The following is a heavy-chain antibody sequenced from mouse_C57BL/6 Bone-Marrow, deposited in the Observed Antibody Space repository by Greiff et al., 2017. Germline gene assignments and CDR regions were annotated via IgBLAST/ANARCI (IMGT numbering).Heavy chain of an antibody. CDR3: AREERGLDY. CDR2: IDPSDSYT. CDR1: GYTFTSYW. J-gene: IGHJ2*01. Sequence: VQLQQPGAELVKPGASVKLSCKASGYTFTSYWMQWVKQRPGQGLEWIGEIDPSDSYTNYNQKFKGKATLTVDTSSSTAYMQLSSLTSEDSAVYYCAREERGLDYWGQGTTRTVSS. V-gene: IGHV1-50*01.